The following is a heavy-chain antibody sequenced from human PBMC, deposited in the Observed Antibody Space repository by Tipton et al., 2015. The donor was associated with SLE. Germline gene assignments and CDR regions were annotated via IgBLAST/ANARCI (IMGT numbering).Heavy chain of an antibody. D-gene: IGHD3-10*01. CDR2: INHSGST. CDR3: ARIRSGLHSWGFDP. V-gene: IGHV4-34*01. Sequence: TLSLTCAVYGGSFSGYYWSWIRQPPGKGLEWIGEINHSGSTNYNPSLKSRVTISVDTSKAQFSLKLTSVTAADTALYYCARIRSGLHSWGFDPWGQGTLVTVSS. CDR1: GGSFSGYY. J-gene: IGHJ5*02.